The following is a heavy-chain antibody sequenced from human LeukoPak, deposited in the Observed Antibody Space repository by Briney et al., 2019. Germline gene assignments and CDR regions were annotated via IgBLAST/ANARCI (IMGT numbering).Heavy chain of an antibody. D-gene: IGHD3-22*01. CDR1: GGSISSYY. Sequence: SETLSLTCTVSGGSISSYYWSWIRQPAGKGLERIGRIHSSGSTNYNPSLKSRVTMSVDTSKNHFSLKLSSVTAADTAVYYCARANSYDGSGHYYEFAYWGQGTLVTVSS. J-gene: IGHJ4*02. CDR3: ARANSYDGSGHYYEFAY. V-gene: IGHV4-4*07. CDR2: IHSSGST.